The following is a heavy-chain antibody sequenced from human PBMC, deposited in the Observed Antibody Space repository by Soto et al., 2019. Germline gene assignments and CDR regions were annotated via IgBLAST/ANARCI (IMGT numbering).Heavy chain of an antibody. J-gene: IGHJ6*03. Sequence: EVHLVESGGGLVQPGGSLRLSCAASGFTFSDHYMDWVRQAPGKGLEWVGRTRNKANSYTTEYAASVKGRFTISRDDSKNSLYLQMNSLKTEDTAVYYCARVPRKGDYMDVWGKGTTVTVSS. CDR2: TRNKANSYTT. CDR3: ARVPRKGDYMDV. V-gene: IGHV3-72*01. CDR1: GFTFSDHY.